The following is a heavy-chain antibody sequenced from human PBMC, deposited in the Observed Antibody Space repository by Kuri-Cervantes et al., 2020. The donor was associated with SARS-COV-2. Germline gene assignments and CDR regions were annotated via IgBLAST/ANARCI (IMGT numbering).Heavy chain of an antibody. D-gene: IGHD6-13*01. CDR1: GYTFTGYY. V-gene: IGHV1-2*02. Sequence: ASVKVSCKASGYTFTGYYMHWVRQAPGQGLEWMGWINPNSGGTNYAQKFQGRVTITTDESTSTAYMELSSLRSEDTAVYYCASLYFDDSSSEDYAFDIWGQGTMVTVSS. J-gene: IGHJ3*02. CDR3: ASLYFDDSSSEDYAFDI. CDR2: INPNSGGT.